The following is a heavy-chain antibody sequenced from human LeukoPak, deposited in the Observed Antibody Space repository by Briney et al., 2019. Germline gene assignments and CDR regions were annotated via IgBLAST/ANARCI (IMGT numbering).Heavy chain of an antibody. J-gene: IGHJ6*02. CDR1: GFTLTNYA. Sequence: GGSLRLSCAASGFTLTNYAMSWVRQAPGKGLEWVGFIRSKAYGGTTEYAASVKGRFTISRDDSKSIAYLQMNSLKTEDTAVYYCTRAPDYDILTGRYYYYYYGMDVWGQGTTVTVSS. V-gene: IGHV3-49*04. CDR3: TRAPDYDILTGRYYYYYYGMDV. D-gene: IGHD3-9*01. CDR2: IRSKAYGGTT.